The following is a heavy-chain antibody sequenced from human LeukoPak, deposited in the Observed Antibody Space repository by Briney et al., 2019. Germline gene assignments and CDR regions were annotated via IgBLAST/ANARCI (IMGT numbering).Heavy chain of an antibody. Sequence: GGSLRLSCTASGFTFNDYAMHWVRQAPGKGLQWVSLISGDGGSTFYADSVRGRFTISRDDSKNSLYLQMSGLRTEDTAIYYCAKDSATITGSYSYNWFDFWGQGNLVTVSS. CDR3: AKDSATITGSYSYNWFDF. CDR1: GFTFNDYA. D-gene: IGHD5-12*01. CDR2: ISGDGGST. V-gene: IGHV3-43*02. J-gene: IGHJ5*01.